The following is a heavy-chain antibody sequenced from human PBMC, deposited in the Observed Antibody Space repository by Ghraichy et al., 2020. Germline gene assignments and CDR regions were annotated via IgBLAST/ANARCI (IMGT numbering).Heavy chain of an antibody. CDR2: IYYSGSS. CDR1: GGSISSGGLY. J-gene: IGHJ5*02. Sequence: SETLSLTCTVSGGSISSGGLYWTWIRQYPGRGLEWIGYIYYSGSSHYNPSLKSRLTISVDTSKNQFSLKLTSVTAADTAVYYCGKMGSSWYGVDPWGQGTLVTVSS. CDR3: GKMGSSWYGVDP. D-gene: IGHD6-13*01. V-gene: IGHV4-31*03.